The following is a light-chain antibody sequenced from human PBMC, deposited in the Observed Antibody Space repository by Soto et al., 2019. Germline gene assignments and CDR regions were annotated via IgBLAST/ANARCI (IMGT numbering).Light chain of an antibody. CDR1: QGISSY. J-gene: IGKJ2*01. V-gene: IGKV1-8*01. CDR2: AAS. Sequence: AIRMTQSPASFSASTGDRVTITCRASQGISSYLAWYQQKPGKAPKLLIYAASTLQSGVPSRFSGSASGTDFTLTISCLQSEDFATYYCQQYYSYPHTFGQGTKLEIK. CDR3: QQYYSYPHT.